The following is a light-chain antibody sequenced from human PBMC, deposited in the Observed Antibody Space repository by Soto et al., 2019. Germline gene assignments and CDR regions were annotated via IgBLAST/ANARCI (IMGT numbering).Light chain of an antibody. CDR3: QQYNNWPFT. CDR1: QSVSSN. V-gene: IGKV3-15*01. J-gene: IGKJ5*01. CDR2: GAS. Sequence: EILMTQSPSTLSVSPGERATLSCRAGQSVSSNLAWYQQKPGQAPRLLLYGASTRATGIPARFSGSGSGTELTLTISSLPSEDFELYYCQQYNNWPFTFGQGTRLEIK.